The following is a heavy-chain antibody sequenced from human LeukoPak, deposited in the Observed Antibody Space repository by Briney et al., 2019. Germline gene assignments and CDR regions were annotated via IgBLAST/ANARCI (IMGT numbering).Heavy chain of an antibody. CDR1: GGTFSSYA. D-gene: IGHD1-7*01. CDR3: ARDNYAGANWFDP. J-gene: IGHJ5*02. CDR2: IIPIFGTA. Sequence: SVTVSCKASGGTFSSYAIRWVRQAPAQGLEWMGGIIPIFGTANYAQKFQGRVTITTDESTSTAYMELSSLRSEDTAVYYCARDNYAGANWFDPWGQGTLVTVSS. V-gene: IGHV1-69*05.